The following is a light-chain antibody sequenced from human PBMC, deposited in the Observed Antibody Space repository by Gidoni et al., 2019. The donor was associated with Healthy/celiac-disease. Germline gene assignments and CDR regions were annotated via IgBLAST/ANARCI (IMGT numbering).Light chain of an antibody. V-gene: IGLV1-51*01. J-gene: IGLJ3*02. CDR2: DNN. Sequence: QSVLTQPPSVSAAPGQKVTIACSGSSSNIGNNYVSWYQQLPGTAPKLLIYDNNKRPSGIPDRFSASKSGTSDTLGITGLQTGDEADYYCGTWDSSLSAGGVFGGGTKLTVL. CDR3: GTWDSSLSAGGV. CDR1: SSNIGNNY.